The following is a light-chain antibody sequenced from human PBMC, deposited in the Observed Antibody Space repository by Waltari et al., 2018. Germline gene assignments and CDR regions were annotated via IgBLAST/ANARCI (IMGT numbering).Light chain of an antibody. Sequence: VILTQSPATLSLSPGESATLSCRASQSVSSYLAWYQQKPGQAPRLLIYGASSRATGIPDRFSGSGSGTDFTLTISSLEPEDVGVYHCYQHSSGYSFGQGTKVEIK. CDR2: GAS. CDR3: YQHSSGYS. J-gene: IGKJ2*03. CDR1: QSVSSY. V-gene: IGKV3-11*01.